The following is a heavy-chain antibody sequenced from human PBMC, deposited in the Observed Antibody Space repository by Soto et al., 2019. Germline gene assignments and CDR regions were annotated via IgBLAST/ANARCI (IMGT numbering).Heavy chain of an antibody. J-gene: IGHJ4*02. CDR2: IAANNVDT. V-gene: IGHV1-18*01. D-gene: IGHD3-22*01. CDR1: GYTFSSYG. Sequence: ASVKVSCKTSGYTFSSYGISWVRQAPGQGLEWMGWIAANNVDTNYAQKLQSRVTMSTDTSTRTAYMELRSLRAEDTAVYYCAKEEDSGGYKGFSFDFWGQGALVTVSS. CDR3: AKEEDSGGYKGFSFDF.